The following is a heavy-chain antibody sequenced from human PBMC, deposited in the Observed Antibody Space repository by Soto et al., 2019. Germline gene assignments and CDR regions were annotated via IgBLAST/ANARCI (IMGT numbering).Heavy chain of an antibody. CDR1: GGSISSGGYY. CDR3: ARHIRILDDYGDNQLDY. J-gene: IGHJ4*02. D-gene: IGHD4-17*01. CDR2: IYYRGTT. Sequence: SETLSLTCTVSGGSISSGGYYWSWIRQHPGKGLEWIGYIYYRGTTYYNPSLKSRLTISLGTPMNQFSLKLSSVTAADTAVYYCARHIRILDDYGDNQLDYWGQGTLVTVSS. V-gene: IGHV4-31*03.